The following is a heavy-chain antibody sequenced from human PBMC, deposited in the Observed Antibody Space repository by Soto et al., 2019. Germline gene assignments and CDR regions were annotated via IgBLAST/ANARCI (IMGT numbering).Heavy chain of an antibody. CDR3: ARYSSGWYHYFDY. CDR1: GGSISSSIYY. V-gene: IGHV4-61*05. J-gene: IGHJ4*02. D-gene: IGHD6-19*01. Sequence: PSETLSLTCTVSGGSISSSIYYWGWIRQPPGKGLEWIGSIYYSGSTNYNPSLKSRVTISVDTSKNQFSLKLSSVTAADTAVYYCARYSSGWYHYFDYWGQGTLVTVSS. CDR2: IYYSGST.